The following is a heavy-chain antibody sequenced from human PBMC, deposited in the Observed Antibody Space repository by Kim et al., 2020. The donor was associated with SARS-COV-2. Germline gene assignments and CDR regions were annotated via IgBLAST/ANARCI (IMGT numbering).Heavy chain of an antibody. Sequence: SETLSLTCAVYGGSFSGYYWTWILQPPGKGLEWIGEMNHSGSTNYKSSLKSRVTISVDTSKNQFSLKLSSVTAADTAVYYCARGGGMLLFYYYYGMDVWGQGTTVTVSS. CDR3: ARGGGMLLFYYYYGMDV. V-gene: IGHV4-34*01. J-gene: IGHJ6*02. CDR2: MNHSGST. CDR1: GGSFSGYY. D-gene: IGHD2-15*01.